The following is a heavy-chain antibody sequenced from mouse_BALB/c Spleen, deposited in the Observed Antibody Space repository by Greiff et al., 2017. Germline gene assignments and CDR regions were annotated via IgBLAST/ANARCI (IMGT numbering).Heavy chain of an antibody. J-gene: IGHJ1*01. V-gene: IGHV1-9*01. D-gene: IGHD1-1*01. Sequence: LQESGAELMKPGASVKISCKATGYTFSSYWIEWVKQRPGHGLEWIGEILPGSGSTNYNEKFKGKATFTADTSSNTAYMQLSSLTSEDSAVYYCARQRDYYGSSSYWYFDVWGAGTTVTVSS. CDR3: ARQRDYYGSSSYWYFDV. CDR2: ILPGSGST. CDR1: GYTFSSYW.